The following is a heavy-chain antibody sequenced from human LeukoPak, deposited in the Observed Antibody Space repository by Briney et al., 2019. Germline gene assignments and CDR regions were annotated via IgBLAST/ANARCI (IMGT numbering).Heavy chain of an antibody. Sequence: GSSVKVSCKASGGTFSSYTISWVRQAPGQGLEWMGRIIPILGIANYAQKFQGRVTITADKSTSTAYMELSSLRSEDTAVYYCARDTSRVYYFDYWGQGTLVTVSS. V-gene: IGHV1-69*04. J-gene: IGHJ4*02. CDR1: GGTFSSYT. CDR3: ARDTSRVYYFDY. CDR2: IIPILGIA. D-gene: IGHD2-8*01.